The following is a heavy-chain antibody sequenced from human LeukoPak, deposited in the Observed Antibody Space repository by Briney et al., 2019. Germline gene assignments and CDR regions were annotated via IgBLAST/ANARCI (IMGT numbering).Heavy chain of an antibody. CDR2: IIPIFGTA. J-gene: IGHJ5*02. CDR1: GGTFSSYA. D-gene: IGHD3-16*01. V-gene: IGHV1-69*01. Sequence: SVKVSCKASGGTFSSYAISWVRQAPGQGLEWMGGIIPIFGTANYAQKFQGRVTITADGSTSTAYMELSSLRSEDTAVYYCARVLGEWLENWFDPRGQGTLVTVSS. CDR3: ARVLGEWLENWFDP.